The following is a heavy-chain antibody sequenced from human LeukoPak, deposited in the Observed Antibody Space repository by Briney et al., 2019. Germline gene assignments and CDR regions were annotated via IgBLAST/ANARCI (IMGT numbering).Heavy chain of an antibody. D-gene: IGHD4-17*01. CDR3: ARADFGDYEWYFDL. CDR1: GGPIRDYY. CDR2: VYYSGST. J-gene: IGHJ2*01. Sequence: KPSETLSLTCTVSGGPIRDYYWSWIRQASGKGLEWIGSVYYSGSTIYNPSLKSRVTISMDTSKKHFSLQLTSVTAAEAAVYYCARADFGDYEWYFDLWGRGTLVTVSS. V-gene: IGHV4-59*01.